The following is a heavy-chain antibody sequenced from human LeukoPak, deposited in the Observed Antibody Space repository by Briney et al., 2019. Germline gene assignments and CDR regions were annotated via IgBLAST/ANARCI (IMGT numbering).Heavy chain of an antibody. CDR2: MYDNGNT. D-gene: IGHD3-10*01. Sequence: SETVSLTCTVSGGSITSYYWSWIRQPPGKGLEWMAYMYDNGNTNYNPSLKSRVTTSIDRSRNQFSMRLNSVTVADKAVYHCARLRITMVGGLLRGTWYFDLWGGGTLVTVSS. CDR1: GGSITSYY. J-gene: IGHJ2*01. V-gene: IGHV4-59*01. CDR3: ARLRITMVGGLLRGTWYFDL.